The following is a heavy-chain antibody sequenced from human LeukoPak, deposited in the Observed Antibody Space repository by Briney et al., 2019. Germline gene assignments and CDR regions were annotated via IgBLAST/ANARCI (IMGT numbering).Heavy chain of an antibody. CDR2: INPNSGGT. CDR3: ARGYSYVHFDY. V-gene: IGHV1-2*06. CDR1: GYTFTSYY. D-gene: IGHD5-18*01. Sequence: VSVKVSCKASGYTFTSYYIHWVRQAPGQGLEWMGRINPNSGGTNYAQNFQGRVAMTRDTSIDTAYMELSRLRSDDTAVYYCARGYSYVHFDYWGQGTLVTVSS. J-gene: IGHJ4*02.